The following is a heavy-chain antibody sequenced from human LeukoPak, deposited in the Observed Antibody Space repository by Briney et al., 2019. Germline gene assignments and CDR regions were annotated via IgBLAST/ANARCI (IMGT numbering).Heavy chain of an antibody. Sequence: GGSLRLSCGASGFTFSNYGMLWVRQAPGKGLEWVANIKKDGSEKYYVDSVKGRFTISRDNAKKSLYLQMNSLGAEDTAVYYCARHLSGITGYTYGRGIDYWGQGTLLTVSS. CDR3: ARHLSGITGYTYGRGIDY. D-gene: IGHD5-18*01. V-gene: IGHV3-7*01. CDR1: GFTFSNYG. J-gene: IGHJ4*02. CDR2: IKKDGSEK.